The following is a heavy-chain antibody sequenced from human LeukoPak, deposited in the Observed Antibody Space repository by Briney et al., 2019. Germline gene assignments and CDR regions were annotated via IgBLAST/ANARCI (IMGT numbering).Heavy chain of an antibody. J-gene: IGHJ4*02. CDR1: GYTFTSYY. CDR2: INPSGGST. CDR3: ARDQYAVLRYFDWLSPDYYFDY. V-gene: IGHV1-46*01. Sequence: ASVKVSCKASGYTFTSYYMHWVRQAPGQGLGWMGIINPSGGSTSYAQKFQGRVTMTRDTSTSTVYMELSSLRSEDTAVYYCARDQYAVLRYFDWLSPDYYFDYWGQGTLVTVSS. D-gene: IGHD3-9*01.